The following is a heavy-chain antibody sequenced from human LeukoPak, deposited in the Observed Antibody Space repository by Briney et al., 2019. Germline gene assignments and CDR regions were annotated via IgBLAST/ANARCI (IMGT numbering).Heavy chain of an antibody. D-gene: IGHD6-13*01. V-gene: IGHV4-4*07. CDR3: ARVDSSSWSEHFFDY. Sequence: SQTLSLTCTVSGGSISSYYWSWIRQPAGKGLEWIGRIYTSGCTNYNPSLKSRVTMSVDTSKNQFSLKLSSVTAADTAVYYCARVDSSSWSEHFFDYWGQGTLVTVSS. J-gene: IGHJ4*02. CDR1: GGSISSYY. CDR2: IYTSGCT.